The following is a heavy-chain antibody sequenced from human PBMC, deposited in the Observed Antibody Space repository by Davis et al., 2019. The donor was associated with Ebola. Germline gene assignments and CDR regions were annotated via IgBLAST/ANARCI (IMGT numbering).Heavy chain of an antibody. Sequence: GGSLRLSCTASGFTFGDYAMSWVRQAPGKGLEWVSAISGSGGSTYYADSVKGRFTISRDNSKNTLYLQMNSLRAEDTAVYYCAKVSGIVVVVAAPTDYGMDVWGQGTTVTVSS. CDR1: GFTFGDYA. V-gene: IGHV3-23*01. CDR3: AKVSGIVVVVAAPTDYGMDV. D-gene: IGHD2-15*01. CDR2: ISGSGGST. J-gene: IGHJ6*02.